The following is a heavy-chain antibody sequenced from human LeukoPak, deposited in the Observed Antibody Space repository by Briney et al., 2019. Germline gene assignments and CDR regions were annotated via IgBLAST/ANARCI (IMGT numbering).Heavy chain of an antibody. V-gene: IGHV1-69*13. CDR2: IIPIFGTA. CDR3: ARDLSVVTGTTFFNVGWFDP. CDR1: GSTFSSYA. D-gene: IGHD1-20*01. Sequence: ASVKVSCKASGSTFSSYAISWVRQAPGQGLEWMGGIIPIFGTANYAQKFQGRVTITADESTSTAYMELSSLRSEDTAVYYCARDLSVVTGTTFFNVGWFDPWGQGTLVTVSP. J-gene: IGHJ5*02.